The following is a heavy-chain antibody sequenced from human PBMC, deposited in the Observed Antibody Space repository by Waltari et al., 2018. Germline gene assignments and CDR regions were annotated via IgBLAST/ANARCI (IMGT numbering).Heavy chain of an antibody. J-gene: IGHJ4*02. CDR2: IKPDGSVQ. CDR1: GFRFSGSW. Sequence: EVQLVESGAGLVQPGGYLRLSCAASGFRFSGSWLCWVRQAPGQGVEWVANIKPDGSVQNYVESVKGRFTISRDNAKTSVYLQIDYLRADDTALYYCARDRAYNCFDYWGQGILVTVSS. V-gene: IGHV3-7*01. D-gene: IGHD5-18*01. CDR3: ARDRAYNCFDY.